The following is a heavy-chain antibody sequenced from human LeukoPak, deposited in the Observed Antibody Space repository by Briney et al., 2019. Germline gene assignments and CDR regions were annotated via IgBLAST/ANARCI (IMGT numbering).Heavy chain of an antibody. Sequence: SETLSLTCAVYGGSFSGYYWSWIRQPPGKGLEWIGEINHSGSTNYNPSLKSRVTISVDTFKNQFSLKLSSVTAADTAVYYCAREIRGNYYFDYWGQGTPVTVSS. CDR1: GGSFSGYY. J-gene: IGHJ4*02. D-gene: IGHD1-7*01. CDR2: INHSGST. V-gene: IGHV4-34*01. CDR3: AREIRGNYYFDY.